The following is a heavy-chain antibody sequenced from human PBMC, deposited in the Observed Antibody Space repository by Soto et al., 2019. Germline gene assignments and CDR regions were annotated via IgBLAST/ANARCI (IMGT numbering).Heavy chain of an antibody. Sequence: GASLKISCKGSGYSFTSYWIGWVRQMPGKGLEWMGIIYPGDSGTRYSPSFQGQVTISADKSISTAYLQWSSLKASDTAMYYCARRIGSTSSDPWYYYYHYMDVWGKGTTVTVSS. CDR3: ARRIGSTSSDPWYYYYHYMDV. CDR2: IYPGDSGT. J-gene: IGHJ6*03. V-gene: IGHV5-51*01. D-gene: IGHD2-2*01. CDR1: GYSFTSYW.